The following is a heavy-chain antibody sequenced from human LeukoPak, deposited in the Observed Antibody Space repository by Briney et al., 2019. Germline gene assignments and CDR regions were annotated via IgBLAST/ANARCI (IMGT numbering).Heavy chain of an antibody. J-gene: IGHJ5*02. D-gene: IGHD5-24*01. V-gene: IGHV1-46*01. CDR1: GYTFTGYY. CDR3: ATDHSMANTAWWFDP. Sequence: AASVKVSFKASGYTFTGYYMHWVRQAPGQGLEWMGVINPSGTGTSYAQKFQGRITMSRDTSTSTVYMELSSLRSEDTAFYYCATDHSMANTAWWFDPWGQGTLVTVSS. CDR2: INPSGTGT.